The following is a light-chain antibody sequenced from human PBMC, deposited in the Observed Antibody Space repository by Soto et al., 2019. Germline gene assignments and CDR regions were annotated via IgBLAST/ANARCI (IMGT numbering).Light chain of an antibody. CDR3: SSYAGSNNLGV. CDR2: EVN. Sequence: QSALTQPPSASGSHGQSVTISCTGTSSDVGGYNYVSWYQQHPGRAPKLMIYEVNKRPSGVPDRFSGSKSGNTASLTVSGLQAEDEADYYCSSYAGSNNLGVFGGGTKVTVL. J-gene: IGLJ2*01. V-gene: IGLV2-8*01. CDR1: SSDVGGYNY.